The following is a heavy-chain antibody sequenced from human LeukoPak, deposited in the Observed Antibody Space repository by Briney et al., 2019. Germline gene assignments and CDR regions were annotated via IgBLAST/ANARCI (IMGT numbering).Heavy chain of an antibody. CDR3: TKVVRRAYGSFDP. CDR1: RFTFSGYA. D-gene: IGHD4-17*01. J-gene: IGHJ5*02. CDR2: IIGSGTTT. V-gene: IGHV3-23*01. Sequence: GGSLRLSCAGSRFTFSGYALSWVRQAPGKGLEWISSIIGSGTTTHYADSVKGRFTISRDNSKNTLYLQMTSLRAEDTAVYYCTKVVRRAYGSFDPWGQGTLVFVSS.